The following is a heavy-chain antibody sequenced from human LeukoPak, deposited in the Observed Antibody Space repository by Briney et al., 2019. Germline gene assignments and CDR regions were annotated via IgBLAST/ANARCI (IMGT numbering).Heavy chain of an antibody. CDR1: GFTFSLYA. CDR2: ISDNGGST. D-gene: IGHD1-26*01. CDR3: ARDGGGSPDY. Sequence: GGSLRLSCAASGFTFSLYAMHWVRQAPGKGLEYVSAISDNGGSTYYANSVKGRFTISRDNSENTVYLQMGSLRAEDMAVYYCARDGGGSPDYWGQGTLVTVSS. J-gene: IGHJ4*02. V-gene: IGHV3-64*01.